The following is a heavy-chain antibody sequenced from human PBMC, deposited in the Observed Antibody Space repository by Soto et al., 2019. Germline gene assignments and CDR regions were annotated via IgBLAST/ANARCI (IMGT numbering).Heavy chain of an antibody. CDR2: INPDNGNT. J-gene: IGHJ5*02. CDR3: ARDPRYCSGDRCCTWFDP. CDR1: GYTFTNYG. V-gene: IGHV1-18*01. D-gene: IGHD2-15*01. Sequence: ASVKVSCKASGYTFTNYGINWVRQAPGQGLEWMGWINPDNGNTKYAQKVQGRVTMTTDTSTSTAYMEVRSLRSDDTALYYCARDPRYCSGDRCCTWFDPWGQGTLVTVSS.